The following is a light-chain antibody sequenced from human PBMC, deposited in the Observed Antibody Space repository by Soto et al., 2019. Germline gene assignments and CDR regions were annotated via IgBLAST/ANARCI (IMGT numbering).Light chain of an antibody. CDR2: EVV. J-gene: IGLJ1*01. CDR3: KSYAGSNTYV. Sequence: GLTQPPAASGSPGQSVTISCTGTKNDIGVYDFVSWYQHHPGKAPRLIIYEVVQRPSGVPDRFSGSKSGNTASLTVSGLQAADEADYFCKSYAGSNTYVFGSGTKV. V-gene: IGLV2-8*01. CDR1: KNDIGVYDF.